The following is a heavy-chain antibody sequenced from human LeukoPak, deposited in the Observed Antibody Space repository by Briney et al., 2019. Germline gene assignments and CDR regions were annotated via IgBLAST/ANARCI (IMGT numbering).Heavy chain of an antibody. V-gene: IGHV4-39*01. CDR3: ARQRNKWLAIGLVDY. Sequence: PSETLSLTCTVSGGSISSSSYYWGWTRQPPGKGLEWIGSIYYSGSTYYNPSLKSRVTISVDTSKNQFSLKLSSVTAADTAVYYCARQRNKWLAIGLVDYWGQGTLVTVSS. CDR1: GGSISSSSYY. J-gene: IGHJ4*02. D-gene: IGHD6-19*01. CDR2: IYYSGST.